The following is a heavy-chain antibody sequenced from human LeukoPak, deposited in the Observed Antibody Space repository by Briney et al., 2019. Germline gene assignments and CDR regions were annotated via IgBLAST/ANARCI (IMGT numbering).Heavy chain of an antibody. D-gene: IGHD3-3*01. J-gene: IGHJ4*02. V-gene: IGHV3-21*01. CDR2: ISSSSSYI. CDR1: GFTFSSYS. CDR3: AREALWSGYYMDY. Sequence: GGSLRLSCAASGFTFSSYSMNWVRQAPGKGLEWVSSISSSSSYIYYADSVKGRFTISRDNAKNSLYLQMNSLRAEDTAVYYCAREALWSGYYMDYWGQGTLVTVSS.